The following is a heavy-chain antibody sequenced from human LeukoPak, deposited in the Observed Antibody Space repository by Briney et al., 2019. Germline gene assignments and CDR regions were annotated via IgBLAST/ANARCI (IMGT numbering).Heavy chain of an antibody. V-gene: IGHV3-30*18. D-gene: IGHD6-13*01. J-gene: IGHJ4*02. Sequence: GGSLRLSCAASGFTFSSYCMHWVRQAPGKGLEWVAVISYDGSNKYYADSVKGRFTISRDNSKNTLYLQMNSLRAEDTAVYYCANPIRGQLVIDYWGQGTLGTVSS. CDR1: GFTFSSYC. CDR2: ISYDGSNK. CDR3: ANPIRGQLVIDY.